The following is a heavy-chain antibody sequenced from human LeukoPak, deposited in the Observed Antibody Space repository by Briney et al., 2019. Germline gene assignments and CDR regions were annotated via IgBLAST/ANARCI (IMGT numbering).Heavy chain of an antibody. V-gene: IGHV3-23*01. CDR1: GFTFSSSA. Sequence: GGSLRPSCAASGFTFSSSAMSWVRQAPGKGLEWVSTISDSGGSTYYADSVKGRFTISRDNSKNTLYLQMNSQRAEDTAVYYCAKDLSGFGGSTMIVVIIRGYFDYWGQGTLVTVSS. CDR2: ISDSGGST. J-gene: IGHJ4*02. CDR3: AKDLSGFGGSTMIVVIIRGYFDY. D-gene: IGHD3-22*01.